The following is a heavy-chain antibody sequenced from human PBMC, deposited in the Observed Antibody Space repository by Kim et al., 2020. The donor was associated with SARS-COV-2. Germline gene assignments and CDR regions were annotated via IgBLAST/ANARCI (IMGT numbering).Heavy chain of an antibody. D-gene: IGHD2-15*01. CDR3: ATTYCSGVSCYLDY. J-gene: IGHJ4*02. Sequence: GSVQARFTIPRENAKNSLYLQMTSLRAEDTAVYYCATTYCSGVSCYLDYWGQGTLVTVSS. V-gene: IGHV3-11*04.